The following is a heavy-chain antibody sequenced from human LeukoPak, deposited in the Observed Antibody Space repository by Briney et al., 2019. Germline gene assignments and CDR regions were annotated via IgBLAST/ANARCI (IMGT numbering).Heavy chain of an antibody. D-gene: IGHD5-24*01. V-gene: IGHV3-7*01. CDR1: GFTFSSYW. CDR3: VRDNAYKFDS. Sequence: GGSLRLSCAASGFTFSSYWMSWVRQAPGKGLEWVANIKQDGSEKYYVDSVKGRFTISRDNANNTRYLQMNSLRVEATAVYYCVRDNAYKFDSWGQGTLVTVSS. CDR2: IKQDGSEK. J-gene: IGHJ4*02.